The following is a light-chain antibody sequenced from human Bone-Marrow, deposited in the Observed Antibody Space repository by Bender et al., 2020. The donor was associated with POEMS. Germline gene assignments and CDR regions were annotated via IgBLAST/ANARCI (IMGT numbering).Light chain of an antibody. Sequence: LIIYQDDKRPSGIPERFSGSNSRNTATLIISGTQAVDEADYYCQSWDRTTVVFGGGTKLTVL. CDR2: QDD. V-gene: IGLV3-1*01. CDR3: QSWDRTTVV. J-gene: IGLJ2*01.